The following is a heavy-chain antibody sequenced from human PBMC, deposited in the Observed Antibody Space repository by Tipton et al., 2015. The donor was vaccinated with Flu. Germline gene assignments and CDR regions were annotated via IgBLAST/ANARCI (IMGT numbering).Heavy chain of an antibody. V-gene: IGHV4-34*01. CDR3: ARRVYDFWSGPPLDY. CDR2: INHSGST. CDR1: GGSISSYY. Sequence: TLSLTCTVSGGSISSYYWSWIRQPPGKGLEWIGEINHSGSTNYNPSLKSRVTISVDTSKNQFSLKLSSVTAADTAVYYCARRVYDFWSGPPLDYWGQGTLVTVSS. J-gene: IGHJ4*02. D-gene: IGHD3-3*01.